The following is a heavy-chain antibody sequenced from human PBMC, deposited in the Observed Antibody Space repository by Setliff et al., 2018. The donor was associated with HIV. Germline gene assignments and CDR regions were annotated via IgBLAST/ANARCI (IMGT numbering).Heavy chain of an antibody. J-gene: IGHJ3*02. CDR1: GYPISSGYY. CDR2: IYHSGST. Sequence: KPSETLSLTCVVSGYPISSGYYWGWIRQPPGKGLEWIGSIYHSGSTYYNPSLKSRVTISVDTSKNQFSLKLSSVTAADTAVYYCARQGIVYYDSPGDAFDIWGQGTMVTVSS. D-gene: IGHD3-22*01. CDR3: ARQGIVYYDSPGDAFDI. V-gene: IGHV4-38-2*01.